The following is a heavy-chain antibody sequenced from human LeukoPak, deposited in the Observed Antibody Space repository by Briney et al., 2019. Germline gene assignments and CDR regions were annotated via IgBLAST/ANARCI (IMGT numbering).Heavy chain of an antibody. D-gene: IGHD3-22*01. V-gene: IGHV1-2*02. Sequence: ASVKVSCKASGYTFTGYYMHWVRQAPGQGLEWMGWINPNSGGTNYAQKFQGRVTMTRDTSISTAYMELSRPRSDDTAVYYCARDNDSSGYYADYWGQGTLVTVSS. CDR3: ARDNDSSGYYADY. CDR2: INPNSGGT. CDR1: GYTFTGYY. J-gene: IGHJ4*02.